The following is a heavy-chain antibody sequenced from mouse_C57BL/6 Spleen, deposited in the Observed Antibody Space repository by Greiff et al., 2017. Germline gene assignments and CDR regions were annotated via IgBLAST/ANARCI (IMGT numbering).Heavy chain of an antibody. J-gene: IGHJ4*01. CDR2: ISSGSSTI. D-gene: IGHD3-2*02. Sequence: EVMLVESGGGLVKPGGSLKLSCAAPGFPFSDYGMHWVRQAPEKGLEWVAYISSGSSTIYYADKVKGRFTISRDNAKNTLFLQMTSLRSEDTAMYYCAKAKGYAMDYWGQGTSVTVSS. V-gene: IGHV5-17*01. CDR3: AKAKGYAMDY. CDR1: GFPFSDYG.